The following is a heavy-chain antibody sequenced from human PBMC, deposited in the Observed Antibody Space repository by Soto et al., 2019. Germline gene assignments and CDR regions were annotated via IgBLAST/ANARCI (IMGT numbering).Heavy chain of an antibody. Sequence: SETLSLTCTVSGGSISSYYWSWIRQPPGKGLEWIGYIYYSGSTNYNPSLKSRVTISVDTSKNQFSLKLSSVTAADTAAYYCGRRNGRGTPYAVDIWGQGTMVTVSS. D-gene: IGHD3-10*01. CDR1: GGSISSYY. V-gene: IGHV4-59*08. CDR3: GRRNGRGTPYAVDI. J-gene: IGHJ3*02. CDR2: IYYSGST.